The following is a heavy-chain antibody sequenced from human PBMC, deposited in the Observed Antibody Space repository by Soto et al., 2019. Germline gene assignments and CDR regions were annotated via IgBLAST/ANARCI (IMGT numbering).Heavy chain of an antibody. J-gene: IGHJ6*02. CDR3: ARSRHSSSSYNLKYTYNGMDV. CDR2: TYYRSKWYN. V-gene: IGHV6-1*01. D-gene: IGHD6-6*01. Sequence: SQTLSLTCAISGDSVSSNSAAWNWIRQSPSRGLEWLGRTYYRSKWYNDYAVSVKSRITINPDTSKNQFSLQLNSVTPEDTAVYYCARSRHSSSSYNLKYTYNGMDVWGQGTTVTLSS. CDR1: GDSVSSNSAA.